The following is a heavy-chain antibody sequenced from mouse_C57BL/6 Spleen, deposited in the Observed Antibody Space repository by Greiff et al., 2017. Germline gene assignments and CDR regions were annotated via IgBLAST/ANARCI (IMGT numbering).Heavy chain of an antibody. CDR3: ARGPYGNFYAMDY. V-gene: IGHV1-80*01. CDR2: IYPGDGDT. D-gene: IGHD2-1*01. J-gene: IGHJ4*01. Sequence: QVQLQQSGAELVKPGASVKISCKASGYAFSSYWMNWVKQRPGKGLEWIGQIYPGDGDTNYNGKFKGKATLTADKSSSTAYMQISSLTSEDSAVYFCARGPYGNFYAMDYWGQGTSVTVSS. CDR1: GYAFSSYW.